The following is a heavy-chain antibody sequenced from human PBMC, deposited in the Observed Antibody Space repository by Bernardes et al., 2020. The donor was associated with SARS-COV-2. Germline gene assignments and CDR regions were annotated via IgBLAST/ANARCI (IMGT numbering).Heavy chain of an antibody. CDR3: ARDGDYYDFWSGNRYGMDV. V-gene: IGHV4-4*07. CDR2: IYPSGST. CDR1: GGSNSSYY. Sequence: SETLSLTCTVSGGSNSSYYWSWIRQPAGKGLEWIGRIYPSGSTNYNPSLKSRVTMSVDTSKNQFSLKLSSVTAADTAVYYCARDGDYYDFWSGNRYGMDVWSQGTTVTVSS. D-gene: IGHD3-3*01. J-gene: IGHJ6*02.